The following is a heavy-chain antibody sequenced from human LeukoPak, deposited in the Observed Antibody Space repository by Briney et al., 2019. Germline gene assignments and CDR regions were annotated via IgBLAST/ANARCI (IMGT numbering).Heavy chain of an antibody. CDR2: ISTSGGTT. Sequence: GGSLRLSCAASGFTFSSYAMSWVRQAPGKGLEWVSAISTSGGTTYYADSVKGRFTTSRDNSKNTLYLQMNSLRAEDTALYYCAKPPYSSSWAIDYWGQGTLVTVSS. D-gene: IGHD6-13*01. CDR3: AKPPYSSSWAIDY. V-gene: IGHV3-23*01. CDR1: GFTFSSYA. J-gene: IGHJ4*02.